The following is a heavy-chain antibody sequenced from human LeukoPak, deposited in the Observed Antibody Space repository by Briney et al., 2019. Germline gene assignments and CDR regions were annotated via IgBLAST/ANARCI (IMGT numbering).Heavy chain of an antibody. V-gene: IGHV1-2*02. D-gene: IGHD4-17*01. CDR2: INLNSGGT. CDR3: ARDRVTTNTPCFDY. Sequence: ASVKVSCKASGYTFTGYYMHWVRQAPGQGLEWMGWINLNSGGTNYAQNFQGRVTMTRDTSISTAYMELSRLRSDDTAVYYCARDRVTTNTPCFDYWGQGTLVTVSS. J-gene: IGHJ4*02. CDR1: GYTFTGYY.